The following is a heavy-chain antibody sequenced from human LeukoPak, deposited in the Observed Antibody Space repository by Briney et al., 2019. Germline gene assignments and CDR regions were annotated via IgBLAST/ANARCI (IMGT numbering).Heavy chain of an antibody. Sequence: GGSLRLSCVVSGLMFSRNTMTCVRQAPGKGLEWVANIKENGSEKHYVDSVKGRSTISRDNAKNSLYLQMNSLRAEDTAVYYCATGGRRYYADWGQGTLVTVSS. CDR3: ATGGRRYYAD. J-gene: IGHJ4*02. CDR2: IKENGSEK. CDR1: GLMFSRNT. D-gene: IGHD2/OR15-2a*01. V-gene: IGHV3-7*01.